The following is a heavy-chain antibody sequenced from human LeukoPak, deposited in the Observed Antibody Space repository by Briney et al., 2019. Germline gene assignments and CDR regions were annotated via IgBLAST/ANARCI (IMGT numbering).Heavy chain of an antibody. D-gene: IGHD6-13*01. CDR1: GFIFSDCY. CDR2: ISSNSRST. Sequence: GGSLRLSCAASGFIFSDCYMSWSRQAPGKGLEWVSYISSNSRSTSYADSVKGRFTISRDNAKNSLYLQMNSLRAEDTAVYYCAREIAAAGIDYWGQGILVTVSP. CDR3: AREIAAAGIDY. V-gene: IGHV3-11*06. J-gene: IGHJ4*02.